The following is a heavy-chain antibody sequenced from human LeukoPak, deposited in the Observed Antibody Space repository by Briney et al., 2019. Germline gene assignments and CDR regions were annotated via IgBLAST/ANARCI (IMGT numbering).Heavy chain of an antibody. CDR2: ISGSGGST. V-gene: IGHV3-23*01. J-gene: IGHJ4*02. Sequence: SGGSLRLSCAASGFTFSSYSMSWVRQAPGKGLEWVSAISGSGGSTYYADSVKGRFTISRDNSKNTLYLQMNSLRAEDTAVYYCAKGATGAQYFDYWGRGTLVTVSS. CDR3: AKGATGAQYFDY. CDR1: GFTFSSYS. D-gene: IGHD1-26*01.